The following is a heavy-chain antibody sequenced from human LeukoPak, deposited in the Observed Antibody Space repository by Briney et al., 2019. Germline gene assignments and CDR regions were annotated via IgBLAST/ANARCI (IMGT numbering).Heavy chain of an antibody. CDR2: ISWNSGSV. J-gene: IGHJ6*02. Sequence: GGSLRLSCAASGFTFDDYAMHWVRQAPGKGLEWVSGISWNSGSVGYADSLKGRFTISRDNAKNSLYLQMNSLRAEDTALYYCAKDHGSGSYSHYYYDMDVWGQGTTVTVSS. CDR3: AKDHGSGSYSHYYYDMDV. CDR1: GFTFDDYA. D-gene: IGHD3-10*01. V-gene: IGHV3-9*01.